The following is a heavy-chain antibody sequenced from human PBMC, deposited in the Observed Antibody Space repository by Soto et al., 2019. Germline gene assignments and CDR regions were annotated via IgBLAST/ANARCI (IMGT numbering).Heavy chain of an antibody. CDR3: ARVMITFGGVRDAFDI. CDR2: INPSGGAT. CDR1: GYVFTIYY. V-gene: IGHV1-46*01. Sequence: ASVKVSCKASGYVFTIYYMHWVRQVPGQGLEWMGVINPSGGATNYAQKFRGRVSMTRDTSTSTVYMELSSLKSEDTAVYYCARVMITFGGVRDAFDIWGPGTMVTV. D-gene: IGHD3-16*01. J-gene: IGHJ3*02.